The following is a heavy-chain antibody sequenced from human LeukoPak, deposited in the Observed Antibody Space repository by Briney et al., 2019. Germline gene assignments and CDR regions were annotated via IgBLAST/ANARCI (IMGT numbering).Heavy chain of an antibody. CDR2: ISWDGGST. CDR3: AKDMAAYYYASGNIDY. CDR1: GFTFDDYG. J-gene: IGHJ4*02. D-gene: IGHD3-10*01. V-gene: IGHV3-43D*03. Sequence: GGSLRLSCAASGFTFDDYGMTWVRQAPGKGLEWVSLISWDGGSTYYADSVKGRLTISRDNSKNSLYLQMNSLRAEDTALYYCAKDMAAYYYASGNIDYWGQGTLVTVSS.